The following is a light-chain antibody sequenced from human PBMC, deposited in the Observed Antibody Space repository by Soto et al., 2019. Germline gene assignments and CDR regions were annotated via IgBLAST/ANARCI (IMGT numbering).Light chain of an antibody. Sequence: DIQMNQSPSTLSASVGDRVTITCRASQSISSWLAWYQQKPGKAPKLLIYKASSLESGVPSRFSGSGSGTEFTLTISSLQPDDFATDYCQQYNSFPTFGQGTKVEIK. CDR1: QSISSW. J-gene: IGKJ1*01. CDR2: KAS. V-gene: IGKV1-5*03. CDR3: QQYNSFPT.